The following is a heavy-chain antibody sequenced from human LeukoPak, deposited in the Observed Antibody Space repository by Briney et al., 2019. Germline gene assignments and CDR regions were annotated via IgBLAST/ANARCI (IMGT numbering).Heavy chain of an antibody. V-gene: IGHV3-23*01. CDR1: GLNFSGYA. CDR3: AKDTFVELPYLHH. D-gene: IGHD1-26*01. Sequence: PGGSLRLSCGASGLNFSGYAMSWVRQAPGKGLQWVSAISGATYRTYYADSVRGRFTISRDISKNTLYLQMNNLRAEDTAIYYCAKDTFVELPYLHHWGQGTLVTVSS. CDR2: ISGATYRT. J-gene: IGHJ4*02.